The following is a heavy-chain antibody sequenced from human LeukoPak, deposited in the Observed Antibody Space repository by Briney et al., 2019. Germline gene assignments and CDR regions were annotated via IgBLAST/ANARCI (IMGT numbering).Heavy chain of an antibody. D-gene: IGHD2-21*01. CDR2: IRFDGSIK. CDR3: TKVLWGLTLLSSDY. J-gene: IGHJ4*02. Sequence: GGSLRLSCAASGFTFSDYGMVWVRQAPGKGLEWVAFIRFDGSIKYYTDSVKDRFTVSRDNFKNTLYLQMNSLRAEDTALYYCTKVLWGLTLLSSDYWGQGTLVTVSS. CDR1: GFTFSDYG. V-gene: IGHV3-30*02.